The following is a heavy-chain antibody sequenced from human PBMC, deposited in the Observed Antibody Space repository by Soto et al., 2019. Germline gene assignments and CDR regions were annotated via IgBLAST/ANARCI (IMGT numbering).Heavy chain of an antibody. Sequence: TGESLKISCKGSGYSFTSYWIGWVHQMPGKGLEWMGIIYPGDSDTRYSPSFQGQVTISADKSISTAYLQWSSLKASDTAMYYCARLWSGSYPGDAFDIWGQGTMVTVSS. CDR3: ARLWSGSYPGDAFDI. V-gene: IGHV5-51*07. D-gene: IGHD1-26*01. CDR2: IYPGDSDT. CDR1: GYSFTSYW. J-gene: IGHJ3*02.